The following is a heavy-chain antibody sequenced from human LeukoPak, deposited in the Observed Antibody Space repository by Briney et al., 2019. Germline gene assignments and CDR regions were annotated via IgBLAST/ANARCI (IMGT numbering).Heavy chain of an antibody. CDR3: ARGCRVVPGVHNVGRTQYYNGMDV. V-gene: IGHV1-46*01. D-gene: IGHD2-2*01. CDR1: GYTFTSYY. Sequence: ASVKVSCKASGYTFTSYYMHWVRQAPGQGLEWMGIINPSGCSTSYAQKFQGRVTMTTDTSTSTVYMELSSLRSEDTAVYFCARGCRVVPGVHNVGRTQYYNGMDVWGQGTTVTVSS. J-gene: IGHJ6*02. CDR2: INPSGCST.